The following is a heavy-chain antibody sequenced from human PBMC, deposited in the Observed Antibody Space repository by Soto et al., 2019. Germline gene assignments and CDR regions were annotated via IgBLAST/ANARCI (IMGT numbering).Heavy chain of an antibody. CDR3: ARDPPGYPNFFDH. CDR2: ISGYNGNT. D-gene: IGHD3-16*02. V-gene: IGHV1-18*01. Sequence: QVQLVQSGAEVKKPGASVKVSCETSGYTFTTYGLSWVRQAPGQGLEWMGWISGYNGNTNYAQKLQGRVTVTADTSTSTAHMELRSLTSADTAVYYCARDPPGYPNFFDHWGQGTLVTVSS. CDR1: GYTFTTYG. J-gene: IGHJ4*02.